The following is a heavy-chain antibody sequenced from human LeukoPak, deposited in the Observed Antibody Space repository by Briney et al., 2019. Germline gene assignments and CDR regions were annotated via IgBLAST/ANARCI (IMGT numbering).Heavy chain of an antibody. CDR2: ISSSGSTI. Sequence: GGSLRLPCAASGFTFSDYYMSWIRQAPGKGLEWVSYISSSGSTIYYADSVKGRFTISRDNAKNSLYLQMNSLRAEDTAVYYCARDRVPSRIAAAGTGWFDPWGQGTLVTVSS. CDR3: ARDRVPSRIAAAGTGWFDP. V-gene: IGHV3-11*01. J-gene: IGHJ5*02. D-gene: IGHD6-13*01. CDR1: GFTFSDYY.